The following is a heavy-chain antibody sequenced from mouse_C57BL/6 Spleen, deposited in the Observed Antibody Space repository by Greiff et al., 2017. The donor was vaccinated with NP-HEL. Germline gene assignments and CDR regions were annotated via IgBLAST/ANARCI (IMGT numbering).Heavy chain of an antibody. CDR2: IDPSDSYT. Sequence: QVQLQQPGAELVLPGASVKLSCKASGYTFTSYWMHWVKQRPGQGLEWIGEIDPSDSYTNYNQKFKGKSTLTVDKSSSTAYMQLSSLTSEDSAVYYCARGRTAQALYFDYWGQGTTLTGSS. D-gene: IGHD3-2*02. CDR1: GYTFTSYW. CDR3: ARGRTAQALYFDY. V-gene: IGHV1-69*01. J-gene: IGHJ2*01.